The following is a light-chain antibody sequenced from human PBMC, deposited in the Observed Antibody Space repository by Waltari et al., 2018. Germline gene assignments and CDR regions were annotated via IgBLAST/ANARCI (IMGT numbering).Light chain of an antibody. CDR1: HSVLSYD. Sequence: EIVLTPSPGTLSLSAGERATLSCRARHSVLSYDLAWYQQKPGQAPRLLIYGASSRTTGIPDRFSGSGSGTDVTLTISRLEPEDFAVYYCQQYGASAITFGQGTRLEIK. V-gene: IGKV3-20*01. CDR2: GAS. J-gene: IGKJ5*01. CDR3: QQYGASAIT.